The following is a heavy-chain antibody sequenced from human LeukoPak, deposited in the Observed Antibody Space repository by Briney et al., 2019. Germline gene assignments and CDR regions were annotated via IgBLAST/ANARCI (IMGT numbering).Heavy chain of an antibody. Sequence: ASVTVSFKATGYTLTGYYMHWVRQAPGQGLEWMGWINLNSGGTNYAQKFQGRVTMTRVTSISTAYMEMSSRISDDTAVYYCARKTVADFFDYWGQGNLVTVSS. CDR2: INLNSGGT. D-gene: IGHD6-19*01. V-gene: IGHV1-2*02. CDR3: ARKTVADFFDY. CDR1: GYTLTGYY. J-gene: IGHJ4*02.